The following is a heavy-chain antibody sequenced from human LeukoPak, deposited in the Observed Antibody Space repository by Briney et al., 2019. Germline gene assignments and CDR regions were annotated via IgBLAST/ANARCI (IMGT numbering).Heavy chain of an antibody. V-gene: IGHV3-30*18. CDR1: GFAFSTYY. CDR2: ISYDGRNM. D-gene: IGHD6-19*01. CDR3: AKSLSSGWSSYYFGD. J-gene: IGHJ4*02. Sequence: GGSLRLSCAASGFAFSTYYIHWVRQPPGKGLEWVAVISYDGRNMNYGDSVKGRFTISRDNSKNTLYLQMNSLRPEDTAVYYCAKSLSSGWSSYYFGDWGQGALVTVSS.